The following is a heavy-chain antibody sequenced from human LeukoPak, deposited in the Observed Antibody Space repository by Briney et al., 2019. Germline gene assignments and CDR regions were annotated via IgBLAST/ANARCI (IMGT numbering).Heavy chain of an antibody. CDR2: IYYSGST. CDR1: GGSISSSSYY. CDR3: ATIYDSRGYVRYFDY. Sequence: PSETLSLTCTVSGGSISSSSYYWGWIRQPPGKGLEWIGSIYYSGSTYYNPSLKSRVTISVDTSKNQFSLKLSSVTAADTAVYYCATIYDSRGYVRYFDYWGQGTLVTVSS. D-gene: IGHD3-22*01. J-gene: IGHJ4*02. V-gene: IGHV4-39*01.